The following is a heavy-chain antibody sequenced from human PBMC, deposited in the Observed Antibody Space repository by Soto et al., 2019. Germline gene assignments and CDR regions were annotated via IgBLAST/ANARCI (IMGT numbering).Heavy chain of an antibody. CDR3: ARAYCSGGSCYLDAFDI. CDR2: IGTAGDT. D-gene: IGHD2-15*01. V-gene: IGHV3-13*01. Sequence: PGGSLRLSCAASGFTFSSYDMHGVRQATGKGLEWVSAIGTAGDTYYPGSVKGRFTISRENAKNSLYLQMYSLRAEDTAVYYCARAYCSGGSCYLDAFDIWGQGTMVTVSS. J-gene: IGHJ3*02. CDR1: GFTFSSYD.